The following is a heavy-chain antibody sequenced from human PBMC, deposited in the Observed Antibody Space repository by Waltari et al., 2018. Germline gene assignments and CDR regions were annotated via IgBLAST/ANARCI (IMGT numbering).Heavy chain of an antibody. D-gene: IGHD2-15*01. CDR2: VKRDGGT. CDR3: ARDRGGGLYLDS. J-gene: IGHJ4*02. Sequence: QLQLPASGPGLVQTSGTLSLTCVVSGASMSSNYFWSWVRQSPEKGLEWIGQVKRDGGTNYSPSFASRVIMSLDTSINHFSLNMHSATAADTAVYYCARDRGGGLYLDSWGRGILVSVSP. V-gene: IGHV4-4*02. CDR1: GASMSSNYF.